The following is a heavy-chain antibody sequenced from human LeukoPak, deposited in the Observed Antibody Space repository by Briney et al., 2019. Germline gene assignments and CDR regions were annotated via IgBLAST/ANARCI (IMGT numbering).Heavy chain of an antibody. J-gene: IGHJ6*03. D-gene: IGHD3-10*01. V-gene: IGHV1-69*05. CDR3: ARGSYYYGSGSYYYYYYYYMDV. CDR2: IIPIFGRA. Sequence: SVKVSCKASGGTFSSYAISWVRHAPGQGLEWMGGIIPIFGRANYAQEFQGRVTIATDESTSTAYMELSSLRSEDTAVYYCARGSYYYGSGSYYYYYYYYMDVWGKGTTVTVFS. CDR1: GGTFSSYA.